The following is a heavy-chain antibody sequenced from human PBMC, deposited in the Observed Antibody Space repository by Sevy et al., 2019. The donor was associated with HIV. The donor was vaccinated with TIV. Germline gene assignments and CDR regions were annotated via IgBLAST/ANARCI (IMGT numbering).Heavy chain of an antibody. CDR2: ISHGGGTT. CDR3: ARRYLPSAPPALDY. J-gene: IGHJ4*02. D-gene: IGHD2-2*01. Sequence: GGSLRLSCAASGFTFNNYVMNWVRQAPGKGLEWVSVISHGGGTTYYADSVKGRFTISRDDSKDTVYLEMNSLRAEDTAVYYCARRYLPSAPPALDYWGQGTLVNVSS. V-gene: IGHV3-23*01. CDR1: GFTFNNYV.